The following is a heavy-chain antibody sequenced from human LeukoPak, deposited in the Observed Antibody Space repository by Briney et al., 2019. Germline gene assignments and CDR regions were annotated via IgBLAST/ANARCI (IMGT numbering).Heavy chain of an antibody. V-gene: IGHV1-58*01. J-gene: IGHJ3*02. CDR1: GFTFTSSA. Sequence: SVKVSCKASGFTFTSSAVQWVRQARGQRLEWIGWIVVGSGNTNYAQKFQERVTITRDMSTSTAYMEPSSLRSEDTAVYYCAADPPSSGWGRDAFDIWGQGTMVTVSS. CDR3: AADPPSSGWGRDAFDI. CDR2: IVVGSGNT. D-gene: IGHD6-19*01.